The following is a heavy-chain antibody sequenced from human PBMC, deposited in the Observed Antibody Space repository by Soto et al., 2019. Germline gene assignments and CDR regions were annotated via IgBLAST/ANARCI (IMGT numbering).Heavy chain of an antibody. J-gene: IGHJ3*02. CDR2: ISGSGGST. Sequence: GGSLRLSCAASGFTFSSYAMSWVRQAPGKGLEWVSAISGSGGSTYYADSVKGRLTISRDNSKNTLYLQMNSLRAEDTAVYYCANVQLERPGRAFDIWGQGTMVTVSS. CDR1: GFTFSSYA. D-gene: IGHD1-1*01. V-gene: IGHV3-23*01. CDR3: ANVQLERPGRAFDI.